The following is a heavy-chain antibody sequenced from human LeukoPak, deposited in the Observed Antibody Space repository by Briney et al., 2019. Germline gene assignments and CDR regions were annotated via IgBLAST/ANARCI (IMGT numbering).Heavy chain of an antibody. J-gene: IGHJ4*02. D-gene: IGHD3-3*01. Sequence: GGSLRLSCAASGFTFSSYSMHWVRQATGKGLEWVSAVGTAGDTYYPGSVKGRFTISRENAKNSLYLQMNSLRAGDTAVYYCARGRAYYDFWSGYYNAGEGWFDYWDQGTLVTVSS. V-gene: IGHV3-13*01. CDR3: ARGRAYYDFWSGYYNAGEGWFDY. CDR2: VGTAGDT. CDR1: GFTFSSYS.